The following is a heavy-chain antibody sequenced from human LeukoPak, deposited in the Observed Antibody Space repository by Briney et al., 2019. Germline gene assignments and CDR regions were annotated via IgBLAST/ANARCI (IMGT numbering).Heavy chain of an antibody. V-gene: IGHV1-2*02. J-gene: IGHJ4*02. CDR3: ATVRMGATPFDY. CDR1: GGTFSSYA. Sequence: ASVKVSCKASGGTFSSYAISWVRQAPGQGLEWMGWINPNSGDTDYAQKFQGRVTMTRDTSIGTGYMDLTRLRSDDTAVYYCATVRMGATPFDYWGQGTLLTVSS. CDR2: INPNSGDT. D-gene: IGHD1-26*01.